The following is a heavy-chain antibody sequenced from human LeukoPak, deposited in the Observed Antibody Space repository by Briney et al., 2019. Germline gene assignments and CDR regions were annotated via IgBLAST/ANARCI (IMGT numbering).Heavy chain of an antibody. D-gene: IGHD2-2*01. Sequence: VKPSQTLSLTCTVSGGSISSGDYYWSWIRQPPGKGLEWIGYIYYSGSTNYNPSLKSRVTISVDTSKNQFSLKLSSVTAADTAVYYCARGYCSSTSCYLDYWGQGTLVTVSS. CDR1: GGSISSGDYY. V-gene: IGHV4-30-4*08. CDR3: ARGYCSSTSCYLDY. J-gene: IGHJ4*02. CDR2: IYYSGST.